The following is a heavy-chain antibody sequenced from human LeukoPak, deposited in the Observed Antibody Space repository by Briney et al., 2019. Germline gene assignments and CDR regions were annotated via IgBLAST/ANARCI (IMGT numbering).Heavy chain of an antibody. D-gene: IGHD6-19*01. J-gene: IGHJ4*02. CDR1: GASISSYY. CDR2: IYYSGST. CDR3: ARTRIAVAKFDY. V-gene: IGHV4-59*12. Sequence: SETLSLTCTVSGASISSYYWSWIRQPPGKGLEWIGYIYYSGSTNYNPSLKSRVTISVDTSKNQFSLKLSSVTAADTAVYYCARTRIAVAKFDYWGQGTLVTVSS.